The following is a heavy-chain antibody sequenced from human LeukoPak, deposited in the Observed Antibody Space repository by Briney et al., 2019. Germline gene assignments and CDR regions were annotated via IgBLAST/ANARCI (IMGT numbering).Heavy chain of an antibody. J-gene: IGHJ4*02. D-gene: IGHD1-26*01. CDR1: GYTFTGYY. Sequence: ASVKVSCKASGYTFTGYYMHWVRQAPGQGLEWMGWINPNSGGTNYAQKFQGRVTMTRDTSISTAYMELSRLRSDDTAVYYCARVYGYSGSYLGYWGQGTLVTVCS. CDR3: ARVYGYSGSYLGY. V-gene: IGHV1-2*02. CDR2: INPNSGGT.